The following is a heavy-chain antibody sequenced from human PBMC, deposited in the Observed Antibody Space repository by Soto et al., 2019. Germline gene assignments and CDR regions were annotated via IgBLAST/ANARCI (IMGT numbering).Heavy chain of an antibody. D-gene: IGHD5-12*01. J-gene: IGHJ4*02. CDR1: GGTFSSYA. Sequence: SVKVSCKASGGTFSSYAISWVRQAPGQGLEWMGGIIPIFGTANYAQKFQGRVTITADESTSTAYMELSSLRSEDTAVYYCARDSVEMATKEYYFDYWGQGTLVTVSS. CDR2: IIPIFGTA. CDR3: ARDSVEMATKEYYFDY. V-gene: IGHV1-69*13.